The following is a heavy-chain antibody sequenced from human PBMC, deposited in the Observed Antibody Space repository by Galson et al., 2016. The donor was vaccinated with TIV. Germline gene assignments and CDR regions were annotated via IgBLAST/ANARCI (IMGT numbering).Heavy chain of an antibody. CDR3: ARGETYYDSKYFHH. V-gene: IGHV1-69*01. CDR1: GGTFSSYA. D-gene: IGHD3-22*01. CDR2: IIGMSGTT. J-gene: IGHJ1*01. Sequence: SGGTFSSYAISWVRQAPGQGLEWMGGIIGMSGTTNYAQKFQGRVTITADEITSTAYMELSSLRSDDTAVYFCARGETYYDSKYFHHWGQGTLVTVSS.